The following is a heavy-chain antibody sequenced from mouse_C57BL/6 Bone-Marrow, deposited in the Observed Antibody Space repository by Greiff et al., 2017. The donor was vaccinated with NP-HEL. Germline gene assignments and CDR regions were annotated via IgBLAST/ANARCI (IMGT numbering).Heavy chain of an antibody. CDR2: IDPEDGDP. Sequence: VQLQQSGAELVRPGASVKLSCTASGFNIKDYYMHWVKQRPEQGLEWIGRIDPEDGDPEYAPKFQGKATMTADTSSNTAYLQLSSLTSEDTAVYYCTTGGYGYDVGPWFAYWGQGTLVTVSA. D-gene: IGHD2-2*01. J-gene: IGHJ3*01. V-gene: IGHV14-1*01. CDR3: TTGGYGYDVGPWFAY. CDR1: GFNIKDYY.